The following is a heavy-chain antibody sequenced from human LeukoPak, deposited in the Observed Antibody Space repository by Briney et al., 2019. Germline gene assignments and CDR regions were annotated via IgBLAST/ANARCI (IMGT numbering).Heavy chain of an antibody. CDR1: GGSISSSSYY. D-gene: IGHD3-22*01. J-gene: IGHJ3*02. CDR3: ARGPYSYDSSGAFDI. CDR2: IYYSGST. V-gene: IGHV4-61*05. Sequence: PSETLSLTCTVSGGSISSSSYYWGWIRQPPGKGLEWIGYIYYSGSTNYNPSLKSRFTISVDTSKNQFSLKLSSVTAADTAVYFCARGPYSYDSSGAFDIWGQGTMVTVSS.